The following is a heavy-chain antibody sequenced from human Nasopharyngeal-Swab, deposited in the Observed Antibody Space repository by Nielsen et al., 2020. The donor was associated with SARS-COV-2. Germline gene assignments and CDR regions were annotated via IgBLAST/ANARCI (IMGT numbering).Heavy chain of an antibody. D-gene: IGHD6-13*01. CDR2: INWNGGST. J-gene: IGHJ3*02. Sequence: GGSLRLSCAASGFTFDDYGMSWVRQAPGKGLEWVSGINWNGGSTGYADSVKGRFTISRDNAKNTLYLQMHSLRAEDTAVYYCTRDFSAAAGSFDIWGQGTMVTVSS. CDR1: GFTFDDYG. V-gene: IGHV3-20*04. CDR3: TRDFSAAAGSFDI.